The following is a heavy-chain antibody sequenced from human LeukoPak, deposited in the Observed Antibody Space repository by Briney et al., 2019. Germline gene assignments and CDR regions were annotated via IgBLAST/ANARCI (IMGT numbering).Heavy chain of an antibody. CDR1: GYTLTELS. V-gene: IGHV1-24*01. CDR3: ATGGTYYYGNTTYHTFDY. Sequence: ASVKVSCKVSGYTLTELSIHWVRLAPGEWLEWMGGFDPEDGETIYAQKFQGRVTMTEDTSTYTANMELSSLRSDDTAVYYCATGGTYYYGNTTYHTFDYWGQGTLLTVSS. CDR2: FDPEDGET. D-gene: IGHD3-10*01. J-gene: IGHJ4*02.